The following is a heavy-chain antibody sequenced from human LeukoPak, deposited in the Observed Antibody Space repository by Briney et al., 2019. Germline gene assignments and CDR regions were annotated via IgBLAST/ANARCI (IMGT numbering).Heavy chain of an antibody. V-gene: IGHV3-11*04. J-gene: IGHJ4*02. CDR3: ARDQWRDWSDSSGYHTTYYFDY. CDR2: ISSSSSTI. D-gene: IGHD3-22*01. Sequence: GGSLRLSCAASGFSISDYYMSWVRQAPGKGLEWISYISSSSSTIYYADSVKGRFTISRDNAKNSLYLQMNNLRAEDTAVYFCARDQWRDWSDSSGYHTTYYFDYWGQGSLVTVSS. CDR1: GFSISDYY.